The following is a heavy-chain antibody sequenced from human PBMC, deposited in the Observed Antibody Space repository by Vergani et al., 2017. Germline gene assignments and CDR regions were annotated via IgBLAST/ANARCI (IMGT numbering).Heavy chain of an antibody. D-gene: IGHD5-12*01. Sequence: EVQLVESGGGLVQPGGSLRLSCAASGFTFSSYWMHWVRQAPGKGLVWVSGISWNSGSIGYADSVKGRFTISRDNAKNSLYLQMNSLRAEDTALYYCARDHGYVELVGDAFDIWGQGTMVTVSS. J-gene: IGHJ3*02. CDR1: GFTFSSYW. CDR2: ISWNSGSI. CDR3: ARDHGYVELVGDAFDI. V-gene: IGHV3-74*01.